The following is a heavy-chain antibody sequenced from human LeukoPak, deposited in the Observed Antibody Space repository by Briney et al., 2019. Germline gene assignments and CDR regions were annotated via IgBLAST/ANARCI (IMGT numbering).Heavy chain of an antibody. CDR1: GFTFSSYA. J-gene: IGHJ3*02. Sequence: PGGSLRLSCTASGFTFSSYAMSWVRQAPGKGLEWVSVMSASGGSAYYADSVKGRFTISRDNSKNTLDLQMKSLRAEDTAVYYCAKAHPGIVGAITGSGAFDIWGQGTMVTVSS. CDR2: MSASGGSA. CDR3: AKAHPGIVGAITGSGAFDI. V-gene: IGHV3-23*01. D-gene: IGHD1-26*01.